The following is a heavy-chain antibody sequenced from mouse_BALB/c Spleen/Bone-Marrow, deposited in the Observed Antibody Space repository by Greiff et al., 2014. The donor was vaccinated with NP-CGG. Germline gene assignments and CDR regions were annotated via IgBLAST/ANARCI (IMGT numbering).Heavy chain of an antibody. CDR3: TRGRTWYFDY. J-gene: IGHJ2*01. Sequence: QVQLQQSGAELVKPGTSVKLSCKASGYTFTTYYMYWVKQRPGQGLEWIGEINPNNGGTNFKEKFKSKATLTVDKSSSTAYMQLSSRTSEDSAVYHCTRGRTWYFDYWGQGTTLTVSA. CDR2: INPNNGGT. V-gene: IGHV1S81*02. CDR1: GYTFTTYY.